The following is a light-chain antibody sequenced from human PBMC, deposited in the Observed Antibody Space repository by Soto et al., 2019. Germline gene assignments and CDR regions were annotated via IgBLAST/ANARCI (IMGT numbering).Light chain of an antibody. J-gene: IGLJ1*01. Sequence: QSALTQPPSASGSPGQSVTISCTGTTSDIGAYNYVSWYQQHPGKAPKLMIYDVSKRPSGVPDRFSGSKSGNTASLTISGLQAEDEADYYCCSYAGSYIFYVFGTGTKLTVL. V-gene: IGLV2-11*01. CDR3: CSYAGSYIFYV. CDR2: DVS. CDR1: TSDIGAYNY.